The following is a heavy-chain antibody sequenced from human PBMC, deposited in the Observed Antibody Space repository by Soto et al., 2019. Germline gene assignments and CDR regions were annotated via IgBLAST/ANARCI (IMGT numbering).Heavy chain of an antibody. CDR2: ISYDGSNK. Sequence: GGSLRLSCAASGFTFSSYGMHWVRQAPGKGLEWVAVISYDGSNKYYADSVKGRFTISRDNSKNTLYLQMNSLRAEDTAVYYCAIRGRYSSSPEYYYYYMDVWGKGTTVTVSS. V-gene: IGHV3-30*03. D-gene: IGHD6-6*01. J-gene: IGHJ6*03. CDR3: AIRGRYSSSPEYYYYYMDV. CDR1: GFTFSSYG.